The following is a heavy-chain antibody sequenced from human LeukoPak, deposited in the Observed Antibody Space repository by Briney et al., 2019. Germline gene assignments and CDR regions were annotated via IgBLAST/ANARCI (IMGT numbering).Heavy chain of an antibody. J-gene: IGHJ5*02. CDR1: GFTLSSYA. CDR3: ARDRAGTKAWVEFDP. V-gene: IGHV3-23*01. CDR2: ISVSGGST. D-gene: IGHD3-10*01. Sequence: PGESLSLSCAASGFTLSSYAMSWVRQAPGKGLEWVSGISVSGGSTAYAESVKGRFTISRDNSKNTVYLEMNSLRPEDTAVYYCARDRAGTKAWVEFDPWGQGTLVTVSS.